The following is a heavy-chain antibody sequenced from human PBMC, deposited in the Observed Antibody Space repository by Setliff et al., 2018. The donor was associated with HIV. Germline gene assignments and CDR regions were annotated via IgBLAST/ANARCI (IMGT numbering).Heavy chain of an antibody. CDR2: IYTSGST. CDR3: ARLSGDYYYFDY. D-gene: IGHD2-21*02. Sequence: SETLSLTCTVSGGSISSYYWSWIRQPPGKGLEWIGYIYTSGSTNYNPSLKSRVTVSLDTSKNQFSLKLTSVTAADTAVYYCARLSGDYYYFDYWGQGTLVTVSS. V-gene: IGHV4-4*09. J-gene: IGHJ4*02. CDR1: GGSISSYY.